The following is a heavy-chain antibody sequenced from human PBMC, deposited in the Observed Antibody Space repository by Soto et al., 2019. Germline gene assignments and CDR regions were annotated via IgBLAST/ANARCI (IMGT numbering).Heavy chain of an antibody. CDR1: GYTFTSYI. CDR2: INAGSGST. J-gene: IGHJ4*02. CDR3: ARDRYYGSGTYNHFDY. V-gene: IGHV1-3*01. D-gene: IGHD3-10*01. Sequence: QVQLVQSGAEVKKPGASVKVSCKASGYTFTSYIIHWVRQAPGQRLEWMGWINAGSGSTQYSQKFQGRVTFARDTSASTDYMEVSSLSSEDTAIYYCARDRYYGSGTYNHFDYWGQGTLVTVSS.